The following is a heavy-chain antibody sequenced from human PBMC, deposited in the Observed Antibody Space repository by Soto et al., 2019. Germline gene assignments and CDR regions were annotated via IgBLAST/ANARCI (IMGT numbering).Heavy chain of an antibody. CDR2: VSANNGHT. D-gene: IGHD2-8*01. CDR1: VFTFSNYG. J-gene: IGHJ6*02. CDR3: ARDIESVTAKHFFYYYAMDV. V-gene: IGHV1-18*01. Sequence: SVKVSCKASVFTFSNYGLNWVRQAPGQGLEWMGWVSANNGHTNYAQNLQGRVSMTTDTSTSTAYMELRGLRFDYTAVYYCARDIESVTAKHFFYYYAMDVWGQGTTVTVSS.